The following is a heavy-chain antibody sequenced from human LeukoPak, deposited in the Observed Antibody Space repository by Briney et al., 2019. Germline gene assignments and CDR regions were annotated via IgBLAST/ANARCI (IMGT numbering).Heavy chain of an antibody. V-gene: IGHV5-51*01. D-gene: IGHD2-2*02. CDR1: GYSFTSYW. CDR3: ARHGAEYCSSTSCYNLDY. Sequence: GESLKISCKGSGYSFTSYWIGWVRQMPGKGLEWMGIIYPGDSDTRYSPSFQGQVTISADKSISTAYLQWSSLKASDTAMYYCARHGAEYCSSTSCYNLDYWGQGTLVTVSS. J-gene: IGHJ4*02. CDR2: IYPGDSDT.